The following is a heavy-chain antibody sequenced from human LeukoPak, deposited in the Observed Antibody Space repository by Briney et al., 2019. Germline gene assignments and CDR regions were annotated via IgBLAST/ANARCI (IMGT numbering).Heavy chain of an antibody. CDR3: ARDIGTIFGVVIHYGMDV. D-gene: IGHD3-3*01. CDR2: INSDGSST. J-gene: IGHJ6*02. V-gene: IGHV3-74*01. CDR1: GFTFSSYW. Sequence: PGRSLRLSCAASGFTFSSYWMHWVRQAPGKGLVWVSRINSDGSSTSYADSVKGRFTISRDNAKNTLYLQMNSLRAEDTAVYYCARDIGTIFGVVIHYGMDVWGQGTTVTVSS.